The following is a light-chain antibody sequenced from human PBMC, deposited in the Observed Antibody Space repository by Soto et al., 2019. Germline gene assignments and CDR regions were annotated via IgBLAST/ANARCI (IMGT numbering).Light chain of an antibody. CDR2: TVS. Sequence: DVVLTQSPLSLAVTLGQPASISCRSSQSLVHSDGNTYLSWFQQGPGQSPRRLFYTVSERDSGVPNRYGSRGAGTDCRRKISREEAEDGGDYYCMQASNRPPVTFGGGSKVEIK. V-gene: IGKV2-30*02. CDR3: MQASNRPPVT. J-gene: IGKJ4*01. CDR1: QSLVHSDGNTY.